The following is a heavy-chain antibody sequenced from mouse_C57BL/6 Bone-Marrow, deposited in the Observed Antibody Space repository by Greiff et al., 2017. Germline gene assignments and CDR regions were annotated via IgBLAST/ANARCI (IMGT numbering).Heavy chain of an antibody. CDR1: GYSFTSYW. CDR3: AISLYYDYYAMDY. Sequence: QVQLQQPGAELVKPGASVKVSCKASGYSFTSYWMHWVKQRPGQGLEWIGMIHPSNSNTNYNQKFKGKATLTVDKSSSTAYMQLSSLTSEDSAVYYCAISLYYDYYAMDYWGQGTSVTVSS. D-gene: IGHD2-1*01. V-gene: IGHV1-74*01. J-gene: IGHJ4*01. CDR2: IHPSNSNT.